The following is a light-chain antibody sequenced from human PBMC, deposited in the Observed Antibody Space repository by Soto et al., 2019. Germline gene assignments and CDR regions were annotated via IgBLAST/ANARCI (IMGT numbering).Light chain of an antibody. V-gene: IGKV3-20*01. Sequence: IVMTQSPATLSVSPGERATLYCRASQSVSSNLAWYQQKPGQAPRLLIYGASSRATGIPDRFSGSGSGTDFTLTISRLEPEDFAVYYCQQYGSSRITFGQGTRLEIK. CDR1: QSVSSN. CDR2: GAS. CDR3: QQYGSSRIT. J-gene: IGKJ5*01.